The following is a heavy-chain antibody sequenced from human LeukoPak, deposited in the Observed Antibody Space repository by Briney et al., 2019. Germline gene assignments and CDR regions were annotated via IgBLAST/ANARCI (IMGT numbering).Heavy chain of an antibody. Sequence: GGSLRLSCAASGFTFSNAWMSWVRQAPGKGLEWVGRIKSKTDGGTTDYAAPVKGRFTISRDDSKNTLYLQMNSLKTEDAAVYYCTTGSDYDSSGYYPTHTNYYYYYYMDVWGKGTTVTVSS. J-gene: IGHJ6*03. CDR3: TTGSDYDSSGYYPTHTNYYYYYYMDV. V-gene: IGHV3-15*01. D-gene: IGHD3-22*01. CDR1: GFTFSNAW. CDR2: IKSKTDGGTT.